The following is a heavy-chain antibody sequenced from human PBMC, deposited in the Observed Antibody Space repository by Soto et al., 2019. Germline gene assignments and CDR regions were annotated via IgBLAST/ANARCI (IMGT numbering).Heavy chain of an antibody. CDR2: MYYSEST. Sequence: QLQESGPGLVKPSETLSLTCTVSGGSISSSGFYWGWIRQPPGKGLEWIGSMYYSESTYYNPSLKSRGTRSVDTSKSQFSLKLSYVTDADTAVYYCARHLFRGYGHLDCWVLGSLVTVSS. CDR1: GGSISSSGFY. J-gene: IGHJ4*02. V-gene: IGHV4-39*01. D-gene: IGHD5-12*01. CDR3: ARHLFRGYGHLDC.